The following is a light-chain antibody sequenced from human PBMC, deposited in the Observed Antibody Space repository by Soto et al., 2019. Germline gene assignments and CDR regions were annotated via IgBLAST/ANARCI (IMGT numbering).Light chain of an antibody. Sequence: IHMTQSPSSVSASVGDRVTITCRASQGIRSWLSWYQQKPGEAPKLLIYFASSLQSGVPSRFSGSGFGTDFTLTISSLQPEDFATYFCQQGDSFPITFGQGTRLEIK. V-gene: IGKV1-12*01. J-gene: IGKJ5*01. CDR1: QGIRSW. CDR2: FAS. CDR3: QQGDSFPIT.